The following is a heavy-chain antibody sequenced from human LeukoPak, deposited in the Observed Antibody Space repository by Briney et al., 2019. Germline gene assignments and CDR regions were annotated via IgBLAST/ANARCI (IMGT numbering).Heavy chain of an antibody. Sequence: GGSLRLSCAASGFTFPNTLMSWVRQAPGKGLEWVGRIKSKTDGGTADYAAPGKGRFTISRDDSKNTMYLQMNSLKTEDTAVYYCITWRWFDPWGQGTLVTVSS. J-gene: IGHJ5*02. CDR3: ITWRWFDP. CDR1: GFTFPNTL. V-gene: IGHV3-15*01. CDR2: IKSKTDGGTA.